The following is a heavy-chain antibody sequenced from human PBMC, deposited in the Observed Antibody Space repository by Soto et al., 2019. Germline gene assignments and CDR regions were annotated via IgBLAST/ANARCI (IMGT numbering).Heavy chain of an antibody. CDR1: GFTFSSYD. CDR3: ARESYSGYDSDYYMDV. Sequence: GGSLRLSCAASGFTFSSYDMHWVRQATGKGLEWVSAIGTAGDTYYPGSVKGRFTISRENAKNSLYLQMNSLRAGDTAVYYCARESYSGYDSDYYMDVWGKGTTVTVSS. V-gene: IGHV3-13*01. J-gene: IGHJ6*03. CDR2: IGTAGDT. D-gene: IGHD5-12*01.